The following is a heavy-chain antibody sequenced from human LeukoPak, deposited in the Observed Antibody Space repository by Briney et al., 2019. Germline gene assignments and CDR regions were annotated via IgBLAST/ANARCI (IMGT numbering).Heavy chain of an antibody. CDR3: KSGSSADAFDI. D-gene: IGHD1-26*01. CDR1: GGSISSSSYY. J-gene: IGHJ3*02. V-gene: IGHV4-39*07. Sequence: SETLSLTCTVSGGSISSSSYYWGWIRQPPGKGLVWIGSIYYSGSTYYNPSLKSRVTISVDTSKNQFSLKLSSVTAADTAVYYCKSGSSADAFDIWGQGTMVTVSS. CDR2: IYYSGST.